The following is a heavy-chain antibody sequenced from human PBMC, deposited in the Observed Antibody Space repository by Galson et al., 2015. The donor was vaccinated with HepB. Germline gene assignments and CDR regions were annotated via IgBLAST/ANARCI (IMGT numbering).Heavy chain of an antibody. V-gene: IGHV3-23*01. CDR3: AKGVMAATTLFDY. D-gene: IGHD1-26*01. CDR2: ISNGAGST. J-gene: IGHJ4*02. CDR1: GFTFNNYA. Sequence: SLRLSCAASGFTFNNYAMSWVRRAPGKGLEWVSTISNGAGSTYYADSVKGRFTISRDNSKNTLYLQMNSLRAEDTAVYYCAKGVMAATTLFDYWGQGTLVTVSS.